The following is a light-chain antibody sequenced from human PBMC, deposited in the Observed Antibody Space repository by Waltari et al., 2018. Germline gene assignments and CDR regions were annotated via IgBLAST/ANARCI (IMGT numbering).Light chain of an antibody. CDR3: QQYGSSPMYT. CDR2: GAS. V-gene: IGKV3-20*01. J-gene: IGKJ2*01. CDR1: QSVSSSF. Sequence: EIVLTQFPGTLSLSQGERATLYCRASQSVSSSFLACYQQKPGQAPSLLIYGASSRATGIPDRFSGSGSGTDFTLTISRLEPEDFAVYYCQQYGSSPMYTFGQGTKLEIK.